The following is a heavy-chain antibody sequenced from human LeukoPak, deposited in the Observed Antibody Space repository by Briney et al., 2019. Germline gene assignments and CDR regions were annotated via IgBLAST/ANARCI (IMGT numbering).Heavy chain of an antibody. D-gene: IGHD3-22*01. CDR1: GYTFTGYY. Sequence: ASVKVSCKASGYTFTGYYMHWVRQAPGQGLEWMGWINPNSGGTNYAQKFQGRVTMTRDTSISTAYMELSRLRSDDTAVYYCATPKYYYDSSGPFDYWGQGTLVTVSS. V-gene: IGHV1-2*02. CDR3: ATPKYYYDSSGPFDY. CDR2: INPNSGGT. J-gene: IGHJ4*02.